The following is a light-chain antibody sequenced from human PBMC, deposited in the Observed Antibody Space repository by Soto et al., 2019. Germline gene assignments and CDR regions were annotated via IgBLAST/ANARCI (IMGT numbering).Light chain of an antibody. CDR1: QSVSSSY. CDR2: GAS. Sequence: EIVLTQSPGTLSLSPGERATLSYRASQSVSSSYLAWYQQKPGQAPRLLIYGASSRATGIPDRFSGSGSGTDFTLTISRLEPEHFAVYYCQQYGSSPSFGGGTKVEIK. J-gene: IGKJ4*01. CDR3: QQYGSSPS. V-gene: IGKV3-20*01.